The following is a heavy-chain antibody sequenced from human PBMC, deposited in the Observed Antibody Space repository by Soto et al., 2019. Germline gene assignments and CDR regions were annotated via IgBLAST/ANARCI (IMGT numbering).Heavy chain of an antibody. J-gene: IGHJ4*02. CDR3: ARDRGYYDSSGYYHDY. CDR1: GFIFSDYY. CDR2: ISSSGSYT. D-gene: IGHD3-22*01. Sequence: QVQLVESGGGLVKPGGSLRLSCAGSGFIFSDYYMSWIRQLPGKGLEWISYISSSGSYTNYAHSVKGRFTISRASVKNXLYLQMNSLSPEDTAVYYCARDRGYYDSSGYYHDYWGQGTLVTVSS. V-gene: IGHV3-11*05.